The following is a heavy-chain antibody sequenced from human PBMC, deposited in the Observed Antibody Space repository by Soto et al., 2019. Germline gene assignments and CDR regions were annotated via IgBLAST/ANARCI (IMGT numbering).Heavy chain of an antibody. CDR1: GFTFSSYG. CDR2: ISYDGSNK. Sequence: QVQLVQSGAEVKKPGRSLRLSCAASGFTFSSYGMHWVRQAPGKGLEWVAVISYDGSNKYYADSVKGRFTISRDNSKNTLYLQMNSLRAEDTAVYYCAKDLDCSSTSCYFLGLGDYYGMDVWGQGTTVTVSS. D-gene: IGHD2-2*01. V-gene: IGHV3-30*18. CDR3: AKDLDCSSTSCYFLGLGDYYGMDV. J-gene: IGHJ6*02.